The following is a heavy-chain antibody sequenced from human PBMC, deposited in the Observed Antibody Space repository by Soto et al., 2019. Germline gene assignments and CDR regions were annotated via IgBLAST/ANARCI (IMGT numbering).Heavy chain of an antibody. CDR2: ISGSGGST. Sequence: GGSLRLSCAASGFTFSSYAMSWVRQAPGKGLEWVSAISGSGGSTYYADSVKGRFTISRDNSKNTLYLQMGSQRPEDMAVYYCARRARPDFYYMDVWGKGTTVTVSS. V-gene: IGHV3-23*01. J-gene: IGHJ6*03. D-gene: IGHD6-6*01. CDR1: GFTFSSYA. CDR3: ARRARPDFYYMDV.